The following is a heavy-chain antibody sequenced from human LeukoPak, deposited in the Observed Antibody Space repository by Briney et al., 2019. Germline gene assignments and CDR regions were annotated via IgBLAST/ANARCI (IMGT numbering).Heavy chain of an antibody. CDR3: ARGYDSGGDFWDY. CDR2: ISSSSSYI. D-gene: IGHD3-10*01. CDR1: GFTFSSYS. J-gene: IGHJ4*02. V-gene: IGHV3-21*04. Sequence: GGSLRLSCAASGFTFSSYSMNWVRQAPGKGLEWVSSISSSSSYIYYADSVKGRFTISRDNAKNSLYLQMNILRAEDTALYYCARGYDSGGDFWDYWGQGTLVTVSS.